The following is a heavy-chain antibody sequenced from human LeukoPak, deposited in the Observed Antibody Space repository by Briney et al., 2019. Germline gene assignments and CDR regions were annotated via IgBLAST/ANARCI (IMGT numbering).Heavy chain of an antibody. Sequence: GGSLRLSCAASGFTFSSYSMNWVRQAPGKGLEWASYISSSSSTIYYADSVKGRFTISRDNAKNSLYLQMNSLRAEDTAVYYCARDCDSTSCYGFDYWGQGTLVTVSS. CDR1: GFTFSSYS. V-gene: IGHV3-48*01. CDR3: ARDCDSTSCYGFDY. D-gene: IGHD2-2*01. CDR2: ISSSSSTI. J-gene: IGHJ4*02.